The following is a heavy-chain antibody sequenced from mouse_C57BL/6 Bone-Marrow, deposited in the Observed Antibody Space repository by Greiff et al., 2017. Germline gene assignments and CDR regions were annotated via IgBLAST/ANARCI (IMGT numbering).Heavy chain of an antibody. CDR2: ISDGGSYT. CDR1: GFTFSSYA. J-gene: IGHJ2*01. D-gene: IGHD1-1*01. V-gene: IGHV5-4*01. CDR3: ARDLLCYYGFDY. Sequence: EVKLVESGGGLVKPGGSLKLSCAASGFTFSSYAMSWVRQTPEKRLAWVATISDGGSYTYYPVNVKGRFTISRDNAKNHLYLQMSHLKSEDTAMYYCARDLLCYYGFDYWGQGTTLTVSS.